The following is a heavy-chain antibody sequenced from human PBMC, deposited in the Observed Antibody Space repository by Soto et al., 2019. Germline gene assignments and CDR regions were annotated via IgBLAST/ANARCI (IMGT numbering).Heavy chain of an antibody. CDR2: IYYSGST. V-gene: IGHV4-39*01. Sequence: QLQLQESGPGLVKPSETLSLTCSVSGGSISSSSYFWGWIRQPPGKGLEWIGSIYYSGSTYYNPSLKSRVTVSVDTSKNQFSLKLSSVTAADTAVYDCARHPSDFGFDPCGQGTLVTVSS. J-gene: IGHJ5*02. CDR1: GGSISSSSYF. CDR3: ARHPSDFGFDP. D-gene: IGHD2-21*02.